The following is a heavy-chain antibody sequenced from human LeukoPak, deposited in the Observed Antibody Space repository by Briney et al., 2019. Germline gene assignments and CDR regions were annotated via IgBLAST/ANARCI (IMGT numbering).Heavy chain of an antibody. CDR2: INTNTGNP. Sequence: GASVKVSCKASGYTFTSYAMNWVRQAPGQGLEWMGWINTNTGNPTYAQGFTGRFVFSLDTSVSTAYLQWSSLKASDTAMYYCARAPSGSYFDYWGQGTLVTVSS. J-gene: IGHJ4*02. V-gene: IGHV7-4-1*02. CDR3: ARAPSGSYFDY. D-gene: IGHD3-10*01. CDR1: GYTFTSYA.